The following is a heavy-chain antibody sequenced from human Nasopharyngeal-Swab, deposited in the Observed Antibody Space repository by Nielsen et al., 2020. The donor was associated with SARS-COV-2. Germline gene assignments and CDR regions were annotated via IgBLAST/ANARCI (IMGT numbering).Heavy chain of an antibody. V-gene: IGHV4-39*07. D-gene: IGHD3-22*01. Sequence: SETLSLTCTVSGGSISSYYWGWIRQPPGKGLEWIGSIYYSGSTYYNPSLKSRVTISVDTSKNQFSLKLSSVTAADTAVYYCARVDSSGYYYVWYYGMDVWGQGTTVTVSS. CDR3: ARVDSSGYYYVWYYGMDV. CDR2: IYYSGST. J-gene: IGHJ6*02. CDR1: GGSISSYY.